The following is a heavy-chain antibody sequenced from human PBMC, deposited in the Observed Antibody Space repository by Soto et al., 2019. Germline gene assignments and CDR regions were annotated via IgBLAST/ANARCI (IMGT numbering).Heavy chain of an antibody. CDR1: WYTFTRYY. CDR3: ARATVSYYDFWSGYYQPYNWFDP. J-gene: IGHJ5*02. D-gene: IGHD3-3*01. V-gene: IGHV1-2*04. CDR2: INPNSGGT. Sequence: ASVKVSCKASWYTFTRYYIHWVRQAPRQRLEWMGWINPNSGGTNYAQKFQGWVTMTRDTSISTAYMELSRLRSDDTAVYYCARATVSYYDFWSGYYQPYNWFDPWGQGTLVTVSS.